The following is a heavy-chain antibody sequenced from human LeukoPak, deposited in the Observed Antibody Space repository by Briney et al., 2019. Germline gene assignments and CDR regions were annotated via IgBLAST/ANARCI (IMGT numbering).Heavy chain of an antibody. CDR1: GFTFNKAW. CDR3: TTSGTPFEY. J-gene: IGHJ4*02. V-gene: IGHV3-15*01. Sequence: GGSLRFSCAASGFTFNKAWMSWVRLAPGKGLKWVGRIKNKGDGGTTDYAAPVKGRFTVSRDDSKSTLYLQMNSLKTEDTAVYYCTTSGTPFEYWGQGTLVTVSS. D-gene: IGHD3-10*01. CDR2: IKNKGDGGTT.